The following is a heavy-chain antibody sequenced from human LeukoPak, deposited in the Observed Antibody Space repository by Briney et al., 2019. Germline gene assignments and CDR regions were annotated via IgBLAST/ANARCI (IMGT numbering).Heavy chain of an antibody. D-gene: IGHD5-12*01. CDR1: GGSISSGDYY. CDR3: ARGGGGSYSGYVGFDY. V-gene: IGHV4-61*08. J-gene: IGHJ4*02. CDR2: IYYSGST. Sequence: SETLSLTCTVSGGSISSGDYYWSWIRQPPGKGLEWIGYIYYSGSTNYNPSLKSRVTISVDTSKNQFSLKLSSVTAADTAVYYCARGGGGSYSGYVGFDYWGQGTLVTVSS.